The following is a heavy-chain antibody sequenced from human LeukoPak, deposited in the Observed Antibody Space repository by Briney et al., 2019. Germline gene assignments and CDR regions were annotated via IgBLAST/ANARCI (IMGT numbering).Heavy chain of an antibody. Sequence: GGSLRLSCVGSGFTFSSFWMHWVRQLPGKGPVWLSRMNSDGSILTYADSVKGRFTISRDNSKNTLYLQMNSLRADDTAVYFCADVDGPSEYFHHWGQGTLVTVSS. CDR3: ADVDGPSEYFHH. CDR1: GFTFSSFW. D-gene: IGHD3-16*01. J-gene: IGHJ1*01. CDR2: MNSDGSIL. V-gene: IGHV3-74*01.